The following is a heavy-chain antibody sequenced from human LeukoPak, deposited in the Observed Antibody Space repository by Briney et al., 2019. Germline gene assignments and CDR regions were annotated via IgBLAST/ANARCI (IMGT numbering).Heavy chain of an antibody. Sequence: SETLSLTCTVSGGSISSYYWSWIRQPPGKGLEWIGYIYYSGSTNYNPSLKSRVTISVDTSKNQFSLKLSSVTAADTAVYYCARQGYDFWSGYAYYYGMDVWGQGTTVTASS. CDR2: IYYSGST. V-gene: IGHV4-59*08. CDR3: ARQGYDFWSGYAYYYGMDV. D-gene: IGHD3-3*01. J-gene: IGHJ6*02. CDR1: GGSISSYY.